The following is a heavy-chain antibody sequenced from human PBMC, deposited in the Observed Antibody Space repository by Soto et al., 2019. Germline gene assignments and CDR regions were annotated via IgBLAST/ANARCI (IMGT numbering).Heavy chain of an antibody. CDR3: ASPTREWLPPARDYYYGMDV. CDR1: GGTFSSYA. J-gene: IGHJ6*02. V-gene: IGHV1-69*06. Sequence: QVQLVQSGAEVKKPGSSVKVSCKASGGTFSSYAISWVRQAPGQGLEWMGGIIPIFGTANYAQKFQGRVTITADKSTSTAYMELSSLRSEDTAVYYCASPTREWLPPARDYYYGMDVWGQGPRSPSP. D-gene: IGHD3-3*01. CDR2: IIPIFGTA.